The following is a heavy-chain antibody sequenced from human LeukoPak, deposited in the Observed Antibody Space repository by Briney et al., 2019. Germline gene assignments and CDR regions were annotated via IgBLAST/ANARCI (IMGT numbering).Heavy chain of an antibody. CDR2: ISTSSTII. V-gene: IGHV3-48*01. Sequence: GGSLRLSCAASGFTFSSYSMNWVRQAPGKGLEWVSYISTSSTIIYYADSVRGRFTISRDNAKNSLYLQMNSLRAEDTAVYYCARDWYYYDSSGPLGYWGQGTLVTVSS. J-gene: IGHJ4*02. CDR1: GFTFSSYS. D-gene: IGHD3-22*01. CDR3: ARDWYYYDSSGPLGY.